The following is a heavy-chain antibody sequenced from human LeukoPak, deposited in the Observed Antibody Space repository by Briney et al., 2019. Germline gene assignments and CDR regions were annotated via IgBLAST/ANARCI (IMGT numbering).Heavy chain of an antibody. CDR2: IKQEGSEK. V-gene: IGHV3-7*01. D-gene: IGHD5-12*01. CDR1: GFTFSSFW. CDR3: ACPRGYGYYFVY. Sequence: PGGSLRLPCAASGFTFSSFWMSWVPQAPGKGLEWVANIKQEGSEKYYVDSVKSRFTISRDNAKNFLYLQMNHLRADDMAVYYFACPRGYGYYFVYWGQATEDTVPS. J-gene: IGHJ4*02.